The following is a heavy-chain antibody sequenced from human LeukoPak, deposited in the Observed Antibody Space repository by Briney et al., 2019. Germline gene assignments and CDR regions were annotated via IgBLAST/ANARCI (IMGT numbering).Heavy chain of an antibody. D-gene: IGHD1-26*01. J-gene: IGHJ6*03. CDR1: GYTFTNYH. Sequence: GASVKVSCKASGYTFTNYHMNWVRQAPGQGLEWMGWINPNSGGTNYAQKFQGRVTITRNTSISTAYMELSSLRSEDTAVYYCARGGSFDPYYYYYMDVWGKGTTVTVSS. V-gene: IGHV1-8*03. CDR2: INPNSGGT. CDR3: ARGGSFDPYYYYYMDV.